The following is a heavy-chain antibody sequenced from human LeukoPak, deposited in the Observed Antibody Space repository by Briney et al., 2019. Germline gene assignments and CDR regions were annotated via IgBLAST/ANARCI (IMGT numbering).Heavy chain of an antibody. CDR3: ASRIVGGSFGY. CDR1: GFTVSSNY. Sequence: GGSLRLSCAASGFTVSSNYMSWVRQAPGKGLEWVSVIYSGGSTYYADSVKGRFTISRDNSKNTLYLQMNSLRAEDTAVYYCASRIVGGSFGYWGQGTLVTVSS. CDR2: IYSGGST. J-gene: IGHJ4*02. D-gene: IGHD1-26*01. V-gene: IGHV3-53*01.